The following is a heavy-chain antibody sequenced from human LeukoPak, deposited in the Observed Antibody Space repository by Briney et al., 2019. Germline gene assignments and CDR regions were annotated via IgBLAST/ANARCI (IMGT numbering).Heavy chain of an antibody. J-gene: IGHJ4*02. D-gene: IGHD6-13*01. CDR3: AKDGYSSSWYYFDY. CDR2: VYSNDDT. Sequence: GGSLRLSCAASGFIVSSKYMSWVRQAPGKGLEWVSTVYSNDDTYYADPVKGRFSISRDKSKNTLYLQMNSLRAEDTAVYYCAKDGYSSSWYYFDYWGQGTLVTVSS. CDR1: GFIVSSKY. V-gene: IGHV3-53*01.